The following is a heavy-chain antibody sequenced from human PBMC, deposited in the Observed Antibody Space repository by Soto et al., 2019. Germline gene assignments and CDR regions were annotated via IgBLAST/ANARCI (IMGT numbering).Heavy chain of an antibody. Sequence: QVQLQESGPGLVKPSETLSLTCTVSGGSISSYYWSWIRQPPGKGLEWIGYIYYSGSTNYNPSLKSRVTISVDTSKNQCSLKLSSVTAADPAVYYCARLSKWLVHHDAFDIWGQGTMVTVSS. CDR3: ARLSKWLVHHDAFDI. V-gene: IGHV4-59*08. J-gene: IGHJ3*02. CDR1: GGSISSYY. D-gene: IGHD6-19*01. CDR2: IYYSGST.